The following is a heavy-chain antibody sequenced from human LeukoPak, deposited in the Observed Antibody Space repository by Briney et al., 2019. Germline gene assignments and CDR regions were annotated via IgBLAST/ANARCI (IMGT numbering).Heavy chain of an antibody. CDR1: GFTFSNYW. CDR2: IYVDGRTT. CDR3: IRDFRSADL. J-gene: IGHJ5*02. Sequence: GGSLRLSCVASGFTFSNYWMHWVRQPPGKGLVWVSRIYVDGRTTNYADSVKGRFTTSRDNAKNTVYLEMNSLSVEDTATYYCIRDFRSADLWGQGTLVTVTS. V-gene: IGHV3-74*01.